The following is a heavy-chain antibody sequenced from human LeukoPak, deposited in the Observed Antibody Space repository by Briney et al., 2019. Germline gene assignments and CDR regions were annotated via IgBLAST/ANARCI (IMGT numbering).Heavy chain of an antibody. J-gene: IGHJ4*02. Sequence: ASVKVSCKASGGTFSSNGISWVRQAPGQGLEWMGGIIPIFGTANYAQKFQGRVTITADESTSTAYMELSSLRSEDTAVYYCARDVYGGNTFDYWGQGTLVTVSS. V-gene: IGHV1-69*13. D-gene: IGHD4-23*01. CDR3: ARDVYGGNTFDY. CDR1: GGTFSSNG. CDR2: IIPIFGTA.